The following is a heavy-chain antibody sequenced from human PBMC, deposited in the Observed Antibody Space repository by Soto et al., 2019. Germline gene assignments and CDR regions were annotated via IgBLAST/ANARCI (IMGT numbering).Heavy chain of an antibody. J-gene: IGHJ6*02. V-gene: IGHV6-1*01. D-gene: IGHD2-2*01. CDR1: GDSVSSNSAA. CDR2: TYYRSKWYN. Sequence: SQTLSLTCAISGDSVSSNSAALNWIRQPPSGGLEWLGRTYYRSKWYNDYAVSVKSRITINPDTSKNQFSLQLNSVTPEDTAVYYCARVDPHCSSTSCLNYYYYGMDVWGQGTTVTVSS. CDR3: ARVDPHCSSTSCLNYYYYGMDV.